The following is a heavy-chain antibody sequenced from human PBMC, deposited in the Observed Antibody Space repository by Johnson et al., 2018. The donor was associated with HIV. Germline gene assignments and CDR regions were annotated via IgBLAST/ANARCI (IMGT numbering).Heavy chain of an antibody. J-gene: IGHJ3*02. CDR2: ISYDGSNK. Sequence: QVLLVESGGGLVKTGGSLRLSCAASGFTFSYAWMSWVRQAPGKGLEWVAVISYDGSNKYYADSVKGRFTISRDNSKNTLYLQMNSLRAEDTAVYYCARAPNYVYGSSGYGVAFDIWGQGTMVSVSS. CDR3: ARAPNYVYGSSGYGVAFDI. CDR1: GFTFSYAW. V-gene: IGHV3-30-3*01. D-gene: IGHD3-22*01.